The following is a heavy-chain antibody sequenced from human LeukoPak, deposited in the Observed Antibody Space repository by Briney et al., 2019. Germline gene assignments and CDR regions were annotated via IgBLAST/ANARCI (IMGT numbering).Heavy chain of an antibody. CDR3: ASYYDILTGYFN. CDR1: GGSISSYY. V-gene: IGHV4-59*08. CDR2: IYYSGST. J-gene: IGHJ4*02. D-gene: IGHD3-9*01. Sequence: SETLSLTCTVSGGSISSYYWSWIRQPPGKGLEWIGYIYYSGSTNYNPSLKSRVTISVDASKSQFSLKLSSVTAADTAVYYCASYYDILTGYFNWGQGTLVTVSS.